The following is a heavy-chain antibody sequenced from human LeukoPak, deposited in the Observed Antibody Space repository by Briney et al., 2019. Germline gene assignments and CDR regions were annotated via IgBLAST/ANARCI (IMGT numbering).Heavy chain of an antibody. J-gene: IGHJ4*02. CDR2: INPNSGGT. CDR1: GYTFTGYY. CDR3: ARGEYYYDSSGYYLPQPPY. Sequence: ASVKVSCKASGYTFTGYYMHWVRQAPGQGLEWMGWINPNSGGTNYAQKFQGWVTMTRDTSISTAYMELSRLRSDDTAVYYCARGEYYYDSSGYYLPQPPYWGQGTLVTVSS. V-gene: IGHV1-2*04. D-gene: IGHD3-22*01.